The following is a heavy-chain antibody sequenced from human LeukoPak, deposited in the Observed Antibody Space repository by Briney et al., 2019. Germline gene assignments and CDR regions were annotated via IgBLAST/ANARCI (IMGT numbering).Heavy chain of an antibody. D-gene: IGHD3-9*01. J-gene: IGHJ5*02. V-gene: IGHV4-39*07. CDR2: INHSGST. CDR1: GGSISSSHYY. Sequence: SETLSLTCTVSGGSISSSHYYWGWIRQPPGKGLEWIGEINHSGSTNYNPSLKSRVTISVDTSKNQFSLKLSSVTAADTAVYYCARGLYDILTGRNWFDPWGQGTLVTVSS. CDR3: ARGLYDILTGRNWFDP.